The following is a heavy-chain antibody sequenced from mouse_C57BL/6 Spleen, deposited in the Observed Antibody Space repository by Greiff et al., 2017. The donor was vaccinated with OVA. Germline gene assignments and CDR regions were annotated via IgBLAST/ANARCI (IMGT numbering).Heavy chain of an antibody. J-gene: IGHJ4*01. CDR2: IDPSDSET. Sequence: QVHVKQPGAELVRPGSSVKLSCKASGYTFTSYWMHWVKQRPIQGLEWIGNIDPSDSETHYNQKFKDKATLTVDKSSSTAYMQLSSLTSEDSAVYYCARKGLYYAMDYWGQGTSVTVSS. CDR3: ARKGLYYAMDY. V-gene: IGHV1-52*01. CDR1: GYTFTSYW.